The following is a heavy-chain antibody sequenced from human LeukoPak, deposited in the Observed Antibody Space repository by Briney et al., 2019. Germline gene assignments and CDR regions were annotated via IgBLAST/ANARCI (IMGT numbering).Heavy chain of an antibody. D-gene: IGHD3-10*01. CDR1: GGSISSYY. Sequence: PSETLSLTCTVSGGSISSYYWSWIRQPPGKGLEWIGYIYYSGSTNYNPSLKSRVTISVDTSKNQFSLKLSSVTAADTAVYYCARGSDSGSYYFDYWGQGTLVTVSS. CDR3: ARGSDSGSYYFDY. CDR2: IYYSGST. V-gene: IGHV4-59*01. J-gene: IGHJ4*02.